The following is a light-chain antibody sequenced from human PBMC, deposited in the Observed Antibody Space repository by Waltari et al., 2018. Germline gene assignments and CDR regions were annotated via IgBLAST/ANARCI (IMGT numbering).Light chain of an antibody. V-gene: IGKV3-11*01. CDR3: QQRSNWPPIT. CDR1: QSVSSY. J-gene: IGKJ5*01. CDR2: EAS. Sequence: EIVLTQSPATLSLSPGERATLSCRASQSVSSYLAWYQQKPGQAPRLLIYEASNSATGIPARFSGSGSGTDFTLTISSLEPEDFAVYYCQQRSNWPPITFGQGTRLEIK.